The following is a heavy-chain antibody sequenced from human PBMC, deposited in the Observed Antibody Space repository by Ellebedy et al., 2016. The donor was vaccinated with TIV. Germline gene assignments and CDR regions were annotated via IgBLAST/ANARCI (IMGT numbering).Heavy chain of an antibody. CDR3: ARDGTEDYYGWFDA. CDR2: INTYNGDT. CDR1: GYTFSNYG. D-gene: IGHD3-10*01. Sequence: AASVKVSCKTSGYTFSNYGISWVRQAPGQGLQWMGRINTYNGDTNSAQKFQGRVSMTTDTSTLTANMELKGLRSDDTAVYYCARDGTEDYYGWFDAWGQGTPLTVSS. J-gene: IGHJ5*02. V-gene: IGHV1-18*04.